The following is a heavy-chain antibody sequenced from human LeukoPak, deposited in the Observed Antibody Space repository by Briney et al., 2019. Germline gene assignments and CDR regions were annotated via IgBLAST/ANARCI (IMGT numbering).Heavy chain of an antibody. CDR2: IRYDGSNK. Sequence: GGSLRLSCAASGFTFSSYGMHWVRQAPGKGLEWVAFIRYDGSNKYYADSVKGRFTISRDNSKNTLYLQMNSLRAEDTAVYYCAKDLGYSYGFFDYWGQGTLATVSS. D-gene: IGHD5-18*01. CDR3: AKDLGYSYGFFDY. V-gene: IGHV3-30*02. CDR1: GFTFSSYG. J-gene: IGHJ4*02.